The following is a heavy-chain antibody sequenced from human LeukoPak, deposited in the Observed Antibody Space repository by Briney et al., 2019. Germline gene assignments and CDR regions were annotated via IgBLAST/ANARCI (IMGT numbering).Heavy chain of an antibody. CDR1: GGSISSSSYY. V-gene: IGHV4-39*07. CDR2: IYYSGST. J-gene: IGHJ3*02. D-gene: IGHD6-19*01. CDR3: ATAVGIAVAGTFVRRAFDI. Sequence: PSETLSLTCTVSGGSISSSSYYWGWIRQPPGKGLEWIGSIYYSGSTYYNPSLKSRVTISVDTSKNQSSLKLSSVTAADTGVYYCATAVGIAVAGTFVRRAFDIWGQGTMVTVSS.